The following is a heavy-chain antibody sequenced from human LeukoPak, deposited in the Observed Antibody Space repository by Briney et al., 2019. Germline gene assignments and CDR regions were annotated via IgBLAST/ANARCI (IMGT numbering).Heavy chain of an antibody. D-gene: IGHD5-24*01. V-gene: IGHV4-59*01. Sequence: PSETLSLTCTVSGGSISSYYWSWIRQPPGKGLEWIGYIYYSGSTNYNPSLKSRVTISVDTSKNQFSLKLSSVTAAGTAVYYCARDERGDGYNLFDYWGQGTLVTVSS. CDR3: ARDERGDGYNLFDY. J-gene: IGHJ4*02. CDR1: GGSISSYY. CDR2: IYYSGST.